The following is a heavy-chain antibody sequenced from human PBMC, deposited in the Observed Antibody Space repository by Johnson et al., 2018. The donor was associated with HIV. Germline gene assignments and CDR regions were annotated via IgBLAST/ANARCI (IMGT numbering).Heavy chain of an antibody. Sequence: QVQLVESGGGVVQPGRSLRVSCAASGFTFSSYGMHWVRQAPGTGLEWVAVIWYDGSNRYYADSVKGRFTISRDNSKNSLYLQMNSLRAEDTALYYCARIPSSWGLLGDSFDIWGQGTMVTVSS. J-gene: IGHJ3*02. CDR3: ARIPSSWGLLGDSFDI. CDR2: IWYDGSNR. V-gene: IGHV3-33*01. CDR1: GFTFSSYG. D-gene: IGHD1-26*01.